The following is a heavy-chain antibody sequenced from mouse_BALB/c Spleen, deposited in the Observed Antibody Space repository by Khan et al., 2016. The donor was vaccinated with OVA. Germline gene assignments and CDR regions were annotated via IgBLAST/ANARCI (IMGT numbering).Heavy chain of an antibody. J-gene: IGHJ3*01. D-gene: IGHD4-1*01. Sequence: VQLKESGPGLVKPSQSLSLTCTFTAYSITSDYAWNWIRQFPGNKLEWMGYISYSGRTSYNPSLKSRISVTRDTSKNQFFLQLNSVTTEDTATYYCAMGRTYWGQGTLVTVSA. CDR2: ISYSGRT. CDR3: AMGRTY. V-gene: IGHV3-2*02. CDR1: AYSITSDYA.